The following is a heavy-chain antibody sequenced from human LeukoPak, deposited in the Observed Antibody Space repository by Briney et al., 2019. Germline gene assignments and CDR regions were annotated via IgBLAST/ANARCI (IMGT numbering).Heavy chain of an antibody. CDR3: ARDTGGGYSYYDC. CDR2: IKQDGSEK. D-gene: IGHD5-18*01. Sequence: PGGSLRLSCAASGFTFSSYWMTWIRQAPGKGLEWVANIKQDGSEKYYVDSVKGRFTISRDNAKNSLYLQMNSLRAEDTAVYYCARDTGGGYSYYDCWGQGTLVTVSS. J-gene: IGHJ4*02. CDR1: GFTFSSYW. V-gene: IGHV3-7*01.